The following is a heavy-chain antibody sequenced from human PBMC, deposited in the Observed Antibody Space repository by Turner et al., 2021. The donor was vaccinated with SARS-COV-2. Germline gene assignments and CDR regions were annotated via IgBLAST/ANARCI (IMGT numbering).Heavy chain of an antibody. V-gene: IGHV4-39*01. CDR2: IYNSGST. J-gene: IGHJ6*02. CDR1: DGSFSSSTYY. D-gene: IGHD5-18*01. Sequence: QLQLQESCPGLVKPSGTRSRTCTVSDGSFSSSTYYWGWMRQPPGKGLERIGNIYNSGSTYYNPSLKSRVTISVDTSKIQFSLKLSSVTAAETAVYYCARLMDTAMDYYGMDVWGQGTTVTVSS. CDR3: ARLMDTAMDYYGMDV.